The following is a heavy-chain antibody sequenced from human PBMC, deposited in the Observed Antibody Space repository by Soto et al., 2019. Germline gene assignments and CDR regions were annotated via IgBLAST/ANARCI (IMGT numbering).Heavy chain of an antibody. CDR1: GGSVSTNSYY. V-gene: IGHV4-61*01. Sequence: SETLSLTCTVSGGSVSTNSYYWNWIRQPPGKGLEWIGYMTYSGSTNYNPSLKSRVTISVDTSKSQFSLKLTSVTAADRAVYYCARGSVDTVDSSGFYEYWGQGTPVTVSS. D-gene: IGHD3-22*01. J-gene: IGHJ4*02. CDR2: MTYSGST. CDR3: ARGSVDTVDSSGFYEY.